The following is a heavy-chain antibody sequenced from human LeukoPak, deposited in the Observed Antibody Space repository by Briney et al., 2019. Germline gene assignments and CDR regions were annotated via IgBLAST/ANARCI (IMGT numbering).Heavy chain of an antibody. CDR3: ARVVGATGPSDY. J-gene: IGHJ4*02. CDR1: GGSISSDY. Sequence: SETLSLTCTVSGGSISSDYWSWIRQPPGKGLEWIGYIYYIGSTNYNPSLKSRSTTSVDTSKSHFSLKLSSVTAADTAVYYCARVVGATGPSDYWGQGTLVTVSS. CDR2: IYYIGST. V-gene: IGHV4-59*01. D-gene: IGHD1-26*01.